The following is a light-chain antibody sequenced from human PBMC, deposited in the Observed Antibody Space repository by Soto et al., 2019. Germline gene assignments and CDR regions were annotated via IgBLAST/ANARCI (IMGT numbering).Light chain of an antibody. CDR2: DDS. CDR3: HVWDSSSDHYV. CDR1: NIGGKS. J-gene: IGLJ1*01. Sequence: SYELTPQPSVSVAPGQTARITCGGNNIGGKSVHWYQQKPGQAPVLVVYDDSDRPSGIPDRFSGSNSGDTATLTIRRVEAGDEADYYCHVWDSSSDHYVFVTGTKVTVL. V-gene: IGLV3-21*02.